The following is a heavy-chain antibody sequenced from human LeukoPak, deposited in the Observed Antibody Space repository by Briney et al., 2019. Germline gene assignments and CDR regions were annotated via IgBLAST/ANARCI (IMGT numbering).Heavy chain of an antibody. J-gene: IGHJ4*02. CDR1: GYTFPSYF. V-gene: IGHV1-46*01. CDR3: ARTAARRFDY. Sequence: ASVKVSCKASGYTFPSYFMHWMRQAPGQGLEWMGIINPTGGSTTYAQKFQGRVTMTRDTSTSTVYMKLSSLRSDDTAVYYCARTAARRFDYWGQGTLVTVSS. D-gene: IGHD6-6*01. CDR2: INPTGGST.